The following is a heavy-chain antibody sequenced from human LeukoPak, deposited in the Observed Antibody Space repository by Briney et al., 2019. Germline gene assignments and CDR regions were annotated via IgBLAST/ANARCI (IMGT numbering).Heavy chain of an antibody. CDR1: GFTFTSYA. CDR3: AKKFVGITVIAGDYFDY. D-gene: IGHD2-21*01. V-gene: IGHV3-30-3*02. J-gene: IGHJ4*02. CDR2: ESADGSKK. Sequence: GGSLRLSCAVSGFTFTSYAMHWVRQAPGKGLEWVAVESADGSKKYYADSVRGRFTISRDNSKNTVYLQMNSLRAEDTAVYYCAKKFVGITVIAGDYFDYWGQGTLVTVSS.